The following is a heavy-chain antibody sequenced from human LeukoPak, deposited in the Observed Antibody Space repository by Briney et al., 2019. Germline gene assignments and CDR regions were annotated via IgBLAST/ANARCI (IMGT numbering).Heavy chain of an antibody. CDR2: INPNSGGT. J-gene: IGHJ4*02. Sequence: GASVKVSCKXSGYTFTGYYMHWVRQAPGQGLEGMGWINPNSGGTNYAQKFQGRVTMTRDTSISTAYMELSRLRSDDTAVYYCARVVRYYDFWSGYSSFDYWGQGTLVTVSS. D-gene: IGHD3-3*01. V-gene: IGHV1-2*02. CDR3: ARVVRYYDFWSGYSSFDY. CDR1: GYTFTGYY.